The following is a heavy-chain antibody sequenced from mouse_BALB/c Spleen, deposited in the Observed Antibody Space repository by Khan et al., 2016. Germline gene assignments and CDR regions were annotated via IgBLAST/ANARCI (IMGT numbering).Heavy chain of an antibody. V-gene: IGHV3-8*02. J-gene: IGHJ4*01. CDR2: ISYSGST. D-gene: IGHD2-2*01. CDR1: GDSITSAY. Sequence: EVKLLESGPSLVKPSQTLSLTCSVTGDSITSAYWNWIRKFPGNKLEYMGYISYSGSTYYNPSLKSRISITRDTSKNQYYLQLNSVTTEDTATYYCARGGYYDAMDYWGQGTSVTVSS. CDR3: ARGGYYDAMDY.